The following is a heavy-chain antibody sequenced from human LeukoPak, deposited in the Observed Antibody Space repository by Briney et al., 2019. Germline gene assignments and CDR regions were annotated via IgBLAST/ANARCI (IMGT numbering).Heavy chain of an antibody. CDR3: ARRDHYDSSGYFYFDY. V-gene: IGHV4-38-2*01. Sequence: PSETLSLTCAVSGYGIRSGYYWGWIRQPPGKGLEWIGRIYHSGNTYYNPSLKSRVTVSVDTSKTLFSLTLRSVTAADTAVYYCARRDHYDSSGYFYFDYWGQGTLVTVSS. D-gene: IGHD3-22*01. CDR1: GYGIRSGYY. J-gene: IGHJ4*02. CDR2: IYHSGNT.